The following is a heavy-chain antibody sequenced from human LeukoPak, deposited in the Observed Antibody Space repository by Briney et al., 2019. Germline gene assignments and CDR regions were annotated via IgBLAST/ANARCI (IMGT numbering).Heavy chain of an antibody. V-gene: IGHV4-34*01. D-gene: IGHD3/OR15-3a*01. CDR1: GGSFSNFY. Sequence: SETLSLTCAVYGGSFSNFYWSWIRQPSGKGLEWIGEINHSGSTNYNPSLKSRVTISVDTSKNQFSLKLSSVTAADTAMYYCARGGTGWDDAYFYYYYGMDVWGQGTTVIVSS. CDR3: ARGGTGWDDAYFYYYYGMDV. J-gene: IGHJ6*02. CDR2: INHSGST.